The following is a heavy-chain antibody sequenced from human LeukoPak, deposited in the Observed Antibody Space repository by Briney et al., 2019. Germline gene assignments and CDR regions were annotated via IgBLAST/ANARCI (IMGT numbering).Heavy chain of an antibody. J-gene: IGHJ5*02. CDR2: ISWNSGSI. D-gene: IGHD2/OR15-2a*01. Sequence: GGSLRLSCAASGFTFSSYAMSWVRQAPGKGLEWVSGISWNSGSIGYADSVKGRFTISRDNAKNSLYLQMNSLRAEDTALYYCAKVSQEFDPWGQGTLVTVSS. CDR1: GFTFSSYA. CDR3: AKVSQEFDP. V-gene: IGHV3-9*01.